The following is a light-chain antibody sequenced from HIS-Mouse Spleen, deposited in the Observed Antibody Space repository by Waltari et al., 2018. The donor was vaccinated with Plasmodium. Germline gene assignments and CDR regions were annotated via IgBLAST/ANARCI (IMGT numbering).Light chain of an antibody. J-gene: IGKJ2*01. CDR3: QQYGSSPYT. CDR2: GAS. Sequence: EIVLTQSPGTLSLSPGERATLSCRASQSVSSSYLAWYQQKPGQAPRLLIYGASSRATGIPDRVRGSGSGTDFTRTISRLEPEDFAVYYCQQYGSSPYTFGQGTKLEIK. CDR1: QSVSSSY. V-gene: IGKV3-20*01.